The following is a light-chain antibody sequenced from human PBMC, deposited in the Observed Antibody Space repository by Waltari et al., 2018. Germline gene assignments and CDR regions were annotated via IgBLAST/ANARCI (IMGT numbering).Light chain of an antibody. CDR2: DVS. Sequence: QSALTQSASVSGSPGQSITISCSGTSSDVGYYKYVSWYQQHPGKAPKLMIYDVSERPSGVSNRFSGSKSGNTASLTISGLQAEDEADYYCCSYTSSDTWVFGGGTKVTVL. V-gene: IGLV2-14*01. CDR3: CSYTSSDTWV. CDR1: SSDVGYYKY. J-gene: IGLJ3*02.